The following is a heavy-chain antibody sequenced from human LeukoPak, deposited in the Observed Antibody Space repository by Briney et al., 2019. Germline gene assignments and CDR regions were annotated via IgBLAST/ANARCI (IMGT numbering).Heavy chain of an antibody. Sequence: SETLSLTCTVSGGSISSSSYYWGWLRQPPGKGLEWIASIYYSGSTFYHPSLKSRVTISVDTSKNQFSLKLNSVTAADTAVYYCARTGKTLLNYDFDYWGQGTLVTVSS. CDR1: GGSISSSSYY. CDR3: ARTGKTLLNYDFDY. CDR2: IYYSGST. V-gene: IGHV4-39*07. J-gene: IGHJ4*02. D-gene: IGHD1-7*01.